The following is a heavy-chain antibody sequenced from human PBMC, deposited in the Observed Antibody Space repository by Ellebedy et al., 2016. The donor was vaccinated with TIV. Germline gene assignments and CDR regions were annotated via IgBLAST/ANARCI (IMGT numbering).Heavy chain of an antibody. V-gene: IGHV1-46*04. CDR2: INPTDGIT. J-gene: IGHJ4*02. D-gene: IGHD6-6*01. CDR1: GYTVTRYY. CDR3: ARVPHTSSSFIDD. Sequence: AASVKVSCNSSGYTVTRYYMHWVRQAPGQGLEWMGVINPTDGITDYAQKLQGRVTLTRDTSMTTVYMELSSLRSDDTAVYFCARVPHTSSSFIDDWGQGTLVTVSS.